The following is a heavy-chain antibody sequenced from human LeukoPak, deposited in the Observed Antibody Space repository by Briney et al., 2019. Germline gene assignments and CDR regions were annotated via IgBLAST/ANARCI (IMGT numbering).Heavy chain of an antibody. CDR1: GGTFNGYY. D-gene: IGHD3-10*01. CDR3: ARGQQQYGQGSECYMDV. J-gene: IGHJ6*03. CDR2: INHGGST. Sequence: SETLSLTCAVYGGTFNGYYWSWIRQPPGKGLVWIGEINHGGSTNYNPSLKSRVTISVDTSKNQFSLKLSSVTAADTAVYYCARGQQQYGQGSECYMDVWGQGTTVTVSS. V-gene: IGHV4-34*01.